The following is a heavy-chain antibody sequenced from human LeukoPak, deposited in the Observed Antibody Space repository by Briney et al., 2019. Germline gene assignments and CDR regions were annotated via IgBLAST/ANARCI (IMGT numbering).Heavy chain of an antibody. CDR2: IWHDGSKE. D-gene: IGHD2-15*01. Sequence: GGSLRLSCEASGFTFKNFGMHWVRQAPGKGLEWVAIIWHDGSKELYVDSVKGRFTISRDNSRNTLYLQMNSLRVEDMAVYYCAREVIVVPAPDGGHFLDYWGQGALVTVSS. V-gene: IGHV3-33*01. J-gene: IGHJ4*02. CDR1: GFTFKNFG. CDR3: AREVIVVPAPDGGHFLDY.